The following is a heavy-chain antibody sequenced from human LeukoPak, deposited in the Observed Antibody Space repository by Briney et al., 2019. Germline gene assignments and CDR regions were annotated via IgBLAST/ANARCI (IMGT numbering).Heavy chain of an antibody. V-gene: IGHV3-33*01. CDR1: GFTFSSYG. J-gene: IGHJ4*02. Sequence: PGGSLRLSCAASGFTFSSYGMHWVRQAPGKGLEWVAVIWYDGSNKYYADSVKGRFTISRDNSKNTLYLQVNSLRAEDTAVYYCARDFASPVDTAMVTMNFDYWGQGTLVTVSS. D-gene: IGHD5-18*01. CDR2: IWYDGSNK. CDR3: ARDFASPVDTAMVTMNFDY.